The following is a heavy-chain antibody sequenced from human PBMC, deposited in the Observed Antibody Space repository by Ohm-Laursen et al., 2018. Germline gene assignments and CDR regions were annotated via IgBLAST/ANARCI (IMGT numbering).Heavy chain of an antibody. CDR1: GFTFSSYW. CDR3: AKTTVTTWVAFDS. CDR2: IGGSGGST. Sequence: GSLRLSCSASGFTFSSYWMSWVRQAPGKGLEWVSGIGGSGGSTYYADSVKGRFTISRDNSENMLYLQMNSLRADDTAVYYCAKTTVTTWVAFDSWGQGALVTVSS. D-gene: IGHD4-17*01. J-gene: IGHJ4*02. V-gene: IGHV3-23*01.